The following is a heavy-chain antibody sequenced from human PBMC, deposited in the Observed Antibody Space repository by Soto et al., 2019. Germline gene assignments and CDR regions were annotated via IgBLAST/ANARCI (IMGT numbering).Heavy chain of an antibody. J-gene: IGHJ4*02. CDR2: IYYNGRT. CDR3: ARGSSTEGPVQMTFDY. Sequence: EQLQQSGPGLVKPSQTLTLTCIVSAGSITNDNYYWTWIRHLPGKGLEWIGYIYYNGRTYYTPSLRGRVSISADTSGKQFFLKLSSVTAADTAVYYCARGSSTEGPVQMTFDYWGQGTQVSVSS. D-gene: IGHD2-2*01. CDR1: AGSITNDNYY. V-gene: IGHV4-30-4*01.